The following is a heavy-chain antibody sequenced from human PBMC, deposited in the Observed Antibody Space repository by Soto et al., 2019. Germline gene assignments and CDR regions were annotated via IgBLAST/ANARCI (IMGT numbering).Heavy chain of an antibody. J-gene: IGHJ4*02. V-gene: IGHV2-26*01. CDR2: IFWNDEK. CDR1: GFSLSYARVG. Sequence: QVTLKESGPVLVKPTETLTLTCTVSGFSLSYARVGVSWIRQPPGEALEWLAHIFWNDEKSYSTSLKSRLTISKDTSKSQVVLAMTNMDPVDTATYYCARHGAYYDSSGYPYYYLDYWGQGILVTVSS. CDR3: ARHGAYYDSSGYPYYYLDY. D-gene: IGHD3-22*01.